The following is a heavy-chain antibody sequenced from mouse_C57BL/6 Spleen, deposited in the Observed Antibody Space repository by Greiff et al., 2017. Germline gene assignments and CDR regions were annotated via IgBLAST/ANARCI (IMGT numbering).Heavy chain of an antibody. CDR3: ARGGKRGYAMDY. CDR2: IYPGDGDT. V-gene: IGHV1-80*01. J-gene: IGHJ4*01. CDR1: GYAFSSYW. Sequence: VQLQQSGAELVKPGASVKISCKASGYAFSSYWMNWVKQRPGKGLEWIGQIYPGDGDTNYNGKFKGKATLTADKSSSTAYMQLSSLTSEDSAVYFCARGGKRGYAMDYWGQGTSVTVSS.